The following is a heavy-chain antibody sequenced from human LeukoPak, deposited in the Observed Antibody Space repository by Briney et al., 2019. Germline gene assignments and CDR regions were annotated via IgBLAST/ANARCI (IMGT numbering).Heavy chain of an antibody. D-gene: IGHD6-19*01. Sequence: SETLSLTCSVPGGSISSSTYYWGWVRQSPGKGLEWIGSINYGGSTYYNPSLKSRVTMSVDMYNNQFSLKLTSVTAADTAVYYCASGIDARSDSSDWGQGTLVTVSS. V-gene: IGHV4-39*01. CDR1: GGSISSSTYY. CDR3: ASGIDARSDSSD. J-gene: IGHJ4*02. CDR2: INYGGST.